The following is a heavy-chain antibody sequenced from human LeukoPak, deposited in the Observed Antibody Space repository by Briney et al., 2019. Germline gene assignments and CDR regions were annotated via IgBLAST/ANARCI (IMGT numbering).Heavy chain of an antibody. Sequence: GGSLRLSCAASGFTFSSYAMSWVRQAPRKGLEGCSGISGSGGSTYYADSVKGRFTISRDNSNTTLYLQMNSPRAEDTAVYYCAKDLGSSWSSLDYWGQGTLVTASS. CDR3: AKDLGSSWSSLDY. J-gene: IGHJ4*02. CDR2: ISGSGGST. CDR1: GFTFSSYA. D-gene: IGHD6-13*01. V-gene: IGHV3-23*01.